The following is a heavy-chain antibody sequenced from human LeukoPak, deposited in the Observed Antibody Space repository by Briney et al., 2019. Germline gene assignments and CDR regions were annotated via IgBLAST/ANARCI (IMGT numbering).Heavy chain of an antibody. J-gene: IGHJ4*02. V-gene: IGHV4-30-2*01. CDR3: ARGADEFCSDSSAYNSRLWFDY. CDR1: GGSLSSGGYS. Sequence: SQTLSLTCAVSGGSLSSGGYSWSWIRQPPGKGLEWNGYIYHSGSTYYNPSFKSPFIISVYRSKNQFSLKLTSVTAADTAVYYCARGADEFCSDSSAYNSRLWFDYWGQGTLVIVSS. CDR2: IYHSGST. D-gene: IGHD3-22*01.